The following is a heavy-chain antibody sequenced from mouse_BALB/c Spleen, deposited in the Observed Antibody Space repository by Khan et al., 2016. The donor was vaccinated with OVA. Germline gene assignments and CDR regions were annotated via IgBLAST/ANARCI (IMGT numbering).Heavy chain of an antibody. CDR1: GYTFTDYI. CDR3: ARGGYSAFAY. Sequence: QVQLQQPGPELVKPGASLKVSCKASGYTFTDYIIGWVKQSTRQGLEWIGDIFPGSDTPYYNEKFKDRATLTADKSAKTAYMQLSSLTSDDSAVYFWARGGYSAFAYGGQGTLVTVSA. CDR2: IFPGSDTP. V-gene: IGHV1-77*01. J-gene: IGHJ3*01. D-gene: IGHD2-14*01.